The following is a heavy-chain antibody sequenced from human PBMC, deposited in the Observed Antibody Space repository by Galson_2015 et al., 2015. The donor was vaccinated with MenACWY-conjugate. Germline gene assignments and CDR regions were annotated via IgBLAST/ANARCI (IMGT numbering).Heavy chain of an antibody. CDR1: GFTFSSYA. CDR2: ISYDGSNK. D-gene: IGHD3-10*01. J-gene: IGHJ5*02. Sequence: SLRLSCAASGFTFSSYAMHWVRQAPGKGLEWVAVISYDGSNKYYADSVKGRFTISRDNSKNTLYLQMNSLRAEDTAVYYCARDLGDYYGSGSYYNVVDNCFDPWGQGTLVTVSS. CDR3: ARDLGDYYGSGSYYNVVDNCFDP. V-gene: IGHV3-30*04.